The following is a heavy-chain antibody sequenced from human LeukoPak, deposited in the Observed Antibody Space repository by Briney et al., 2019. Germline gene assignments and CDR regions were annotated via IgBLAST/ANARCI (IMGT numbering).Heavy chain of an antibody. CDR3: ARGSSWVKIDY. J-gene: IGHJ4*02. V-gene: IGHV4-59*01. CDR1: GFTFSSYA. CDR2: IYYSGST. D-gene: IGHD6-13*01. Sequence: PGGSLRLSCAASGFTFSSYAMSWIRQPPGKGLEWIGYIYYSGSTNYNPSLKSRVTISVDTSKNQFSLKLSSVTAADTAVYYCARGSSWVKIDYWGQGTLVTVSS.